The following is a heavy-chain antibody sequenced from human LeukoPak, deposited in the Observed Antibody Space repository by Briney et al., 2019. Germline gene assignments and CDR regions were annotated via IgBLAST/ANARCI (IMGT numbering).Heavy chain of an antibody. J-gene: IGHJ6*02. CDR1: GFIFSYYW. Sequence: GGSLRLSCAASGFIFSYYWMNWVRQAPGKGLEWVANIKQDGSEKYYVDSVKGRFAISRDNAKNSMSLQMNSLRADDTAVYYCARGMKLELPASSGFCYGMDVWGRGTTVTVSS. CDR3: ARGMKLELPASSGFCYGMDV. CDR2: IKQDGSEK. D-gene: IGHD1-7*01. V-gene: IGHV3-7*01.